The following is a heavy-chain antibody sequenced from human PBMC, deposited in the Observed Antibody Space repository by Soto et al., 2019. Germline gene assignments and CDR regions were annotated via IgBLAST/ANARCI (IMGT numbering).Heavy chain of an antibody. Sequence: ASVKVSCKASGHTFTNYAMHWVRQAPGQRLEWMGWINAGNGNTKYAQKVQGRVTMTTDTSTSTAYMELRSLRSDDTAVYYCARGVGSGSYYNQYNWFDPWGQGTLVTVSS. CDR1: GHTFTNYA. V-gene: IGHV1-3*01. CDR3: ARGVGSGSYYNQYNWFDP. CDR2: INAGNGNT. D-gene: IGHD3-10*01. J-gene: IGHJ5*02.